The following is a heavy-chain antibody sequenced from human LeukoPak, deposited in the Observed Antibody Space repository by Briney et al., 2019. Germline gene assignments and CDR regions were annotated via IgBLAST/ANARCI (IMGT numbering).Heavy chain of an antibody. J-gene: IGHJ4*02. CDR1: GYTXTSYH. CDR3: ARNWQSGSAKFDS. CDR2: MNPDSGDT. V-gene: IGHV1-8*01. Sequence: CKXXGYTXTSYHXSWVRXAXXQGXXXXGWMNPDSGDTGYAQKIQGRVTMTRNTFISTAYLEVSSLTSEDTAVYYCARNWQSGSAKFDSWGQGTLVTVSS. D-gene: IGHD3-10*01.